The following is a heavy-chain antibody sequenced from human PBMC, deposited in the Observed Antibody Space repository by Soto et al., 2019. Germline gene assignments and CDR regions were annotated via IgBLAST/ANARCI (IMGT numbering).Heavy chain of an antibody. V-gene: IGHV4-31*03. CDR3: ARADYGDRGLAFDS. J-gene: IGHJ4*02. Sequence: QVQLQESGPGLVKTSQTLSLTCTVSGASTGSGGYYWSWIRQHPGKGLEWIGYIYYTGSSYYSPSLKSRASISVDTSMNQFSLNLDSVTAADTAVYYCARADYGDRGLAFDSWGQGTLVTVSS. CDR2: IYYTGSS. CDR1: GASTGSGGYY. D-gene: IGHD4-17*01.